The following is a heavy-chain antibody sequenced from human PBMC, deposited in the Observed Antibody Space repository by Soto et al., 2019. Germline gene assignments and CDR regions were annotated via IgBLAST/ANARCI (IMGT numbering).Heavy chain of an antibody. Sequence: QVQLQESGPGLVKPSQTLSLTCTVSGGSISSGDYYWSCIRQPPGKGLEWIGYIYSSGSYYYNPSLKSRVTISVDMSKNQFSLKLSSVTAADTAVYYCARGVVVRRSFDIWGQGTMVTVSS. CDR3: ARGVVVRRSFDI. CDR1: GGSISSGDYY. J-gene: IGHJ3*02. V-gene: IGHV4-30-4*01. CDR2: IYSSGSY. D-gene: IGHD2-21*01.